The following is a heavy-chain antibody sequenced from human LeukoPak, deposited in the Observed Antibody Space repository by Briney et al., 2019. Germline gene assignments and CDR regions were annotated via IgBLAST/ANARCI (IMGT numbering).Heavy chain of an antibody. V-gene: IGHV4-59*01. Sequence: PSETLSLTCTVSGGSISSYYWSWIRQPPGKGLEWIGYIYYSGSTNYNPSLKSRVTISVDTSKNQFSLKLSSVTAADTAVYYCARVNYDFGGGYVNWSTPGGKGPLVTVSS. CDR2: IYYSGST. D-gene: IGHD3-3*01. CDR1: GGSISSYY. CDR3: ARVNYDFGGGYVNWSTP. J-gene: IGHJ5*02.